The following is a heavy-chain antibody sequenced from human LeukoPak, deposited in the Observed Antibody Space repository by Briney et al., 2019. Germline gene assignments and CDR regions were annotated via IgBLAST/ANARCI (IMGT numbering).Heavy chain of an antibody. V-gene: IGHV1-18*01. CDR3: ARKGYYYGSGSYYYGMDV. CDR2: ISAYNGNT. J-gene: IGHJ6*02. D-gene: IGHD3-10*01. Sequence: ASVKVSCKASGGTFSSYAISWVRQAPGQGLEWMGWISAYNGNTNYAQKLQGRVTMTTDTSTSTAYMELRSLRSDDTAVYYCARKGYYYGSGSYYYGMDVWGQGTTVTVSS. CDR1: GGTFSSYA.